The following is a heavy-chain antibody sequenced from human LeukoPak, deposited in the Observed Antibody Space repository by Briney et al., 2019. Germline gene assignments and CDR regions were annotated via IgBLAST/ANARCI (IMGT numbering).Heavy chain of an antibody. V-gene: IGHV1-2*02. D-gene: IGHD6-19*01. CDR1: GYTFTGYY. J-gene: IGHJ4*02. CDR3: ARIAVAGSYDS. CDR2: INPKSGVT. Sequence: ASMKVSCKASGYTFTGYYMHWVRQAPGQGLEWMGWINPKSGVTNYAQKFQGRVTMTRDTSISTAYMELSRLRSDDTAVYYCARIAVAGSYDSWGQGALVTVSS.